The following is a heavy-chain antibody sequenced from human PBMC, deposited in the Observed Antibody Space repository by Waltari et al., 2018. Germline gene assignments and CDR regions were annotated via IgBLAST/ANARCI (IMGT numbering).Heavy chain of an antibody. J-gene: IGHJ4*02. Sequence: QLQLQESGPGLVKPSGTLSLTCAVSGDSMSSTYWWSWVRQPPGKGLEWIGQVHGSGKTNYNPSFASRVTVSLDTPNTQFSLRVTSVTAADSAIYYCARDRGRGLYLDSWGPGTLVAVSP. V-gene: IGHV4-4*02. CDR2: VHGSGKT. CDR1: GDSMSSTYW. D-gene: IGHD2-15*01. CDR3: ARDRGRGLYLDS.